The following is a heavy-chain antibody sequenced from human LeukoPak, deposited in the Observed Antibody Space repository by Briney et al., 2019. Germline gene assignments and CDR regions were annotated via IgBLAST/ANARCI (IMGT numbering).Heavy chain of an antibody. CDR1: GFSFSDYN. CDR2: IRSSSTAT. Sequence: AGGSLRLSCVASGFSFSDYNMNWVRQAPGKGLEWVAHIRSSSTATYYADSVKGRFTVSRDDARNSLHLQMNSLQDEDTAVYFCASPLGPPPGYWGQGILVTVSS. CDR3: ASPLGPPPGY. V-gene: IGHV3-48*02. J-gene: IGHJ4*02.